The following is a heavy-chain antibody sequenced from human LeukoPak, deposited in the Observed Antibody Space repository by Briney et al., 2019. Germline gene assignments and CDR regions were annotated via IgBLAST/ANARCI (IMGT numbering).Heavy chain of an antibody. CDR2: IDPNSGGT. J-gene: IGHJ2*01. Sequence: ASVKVSCKASGYIFTAYYIHWLRQAPGQGLEWMGWIDPNSGGTNYAQKFLGSVTMTGDTSINTAFMELSRLRSDDTAIYYCARGRGTTMGRGVITNYFDFWGRGSLVTVSS. CDR3: ARGRGTTMGRGVITNYFDF. V-gene: IGHV1-2*02. D-gene: IGHD3-10*01. CDR1: GYIFTAYY.